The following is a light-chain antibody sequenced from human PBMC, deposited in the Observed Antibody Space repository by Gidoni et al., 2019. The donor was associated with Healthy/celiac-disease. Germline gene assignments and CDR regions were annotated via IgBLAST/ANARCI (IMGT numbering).Light chain of an antibody. CDR2: YAS. CDR3: HQRSSLPLT. Sequence: IVLTQSPDFQSVTPKEKVTITCRASQSIGSSLHWYQQKPDQSPKLRIKYASKACSGVPSRFSGRGSGKDFTLTINSLEAEDAATYYCHQRSSLPLTFGGXTKVEIK. J-gene: IGKJ4*01. V-gene: IGKV6-21*01. CDR1: QSIGSS.